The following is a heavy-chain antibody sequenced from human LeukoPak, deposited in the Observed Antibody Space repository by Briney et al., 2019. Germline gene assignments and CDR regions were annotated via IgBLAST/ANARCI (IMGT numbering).Heavy chain of an antibody. CDR3: ARGMATVDY. V-gene: IGHV3-21*01. CDR1: GFTFSSYS. Sequence: GGSLRLSCAASGFTFSSYSMNWVRQAPGKGLEWVSSISSSSSYLYYADSVKGRFTISRDNAKNSLYLQMNSLRAEDTAVYYCARGMATVDYWGQGTLVTVSS. CDR2: ISSSSSYL. D-gene: IGHD5-24*01. J-gene: IGHJ4*02.